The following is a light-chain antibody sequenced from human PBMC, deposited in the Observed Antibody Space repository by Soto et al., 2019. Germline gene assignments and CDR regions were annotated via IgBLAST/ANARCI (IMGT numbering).Light chain of an antibody. V-gene: IGLV2-14*03. Sequence: QSALTQPASVSGSPGQSVTISCTGASSDVGAYEHVSWYQQHPGRAPKLILYDVNNRPSGVSNHFSGSKSGNTASLAVNGLQSEDEADYYCAAWDDSLNGPLFGGGTKLTVL. J-gene: IGLJ3*02. CDR1: SSDVGAYEH. CDR3: AAWDDSLNGPL. CDR2: DVN.